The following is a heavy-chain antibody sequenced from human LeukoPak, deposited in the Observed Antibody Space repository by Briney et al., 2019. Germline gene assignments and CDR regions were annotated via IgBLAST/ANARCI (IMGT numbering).Heavy chain of an antibody. D-gene: IGHD6-19*01. Sequence: GASVKVSCKASGGTFSSYAISWVRQAPGQGLEWMGGIIPIFGAANYAQKFQGRVTITTDESTSTAYMELSSLRSEDTAVYYCAQGGGPYGAVAGTGLFDYWGQGTLVTVSS. CDR3: AQGGGPYGAVAGTGLFDY. CDR2: IIPIFGAA. J-gene: IGHJ4*02. CDR1: GGTFSSYA. V-gene: IGHV1-69*05.